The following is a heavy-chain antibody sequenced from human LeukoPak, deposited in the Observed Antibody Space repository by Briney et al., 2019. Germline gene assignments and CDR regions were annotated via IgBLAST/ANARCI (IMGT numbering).Heavy chain of an antibody. Sequence: SETLSLTCTVSGGSISSGGYYWSWIRQPPGKGLEWIGYIYHSGSTYYNPSLKSRVTISVDRSKNQFSLKLSSVTAADTAVYYCARLELRDYYYMDVWGKGTTVTVSS. CDR2: IYHSGST. CDR1: GGSISSGGYY. J-gene: IGHJ6*03. V-gene: IGHV4-30-2*01. CDR3: ARLELRDYYYMDV. D-gene: IGHD1-7*01.